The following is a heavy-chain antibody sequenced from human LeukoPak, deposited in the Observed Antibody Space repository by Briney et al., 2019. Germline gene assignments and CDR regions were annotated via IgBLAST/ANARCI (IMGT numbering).Heavy chain of an antibody. CDR1: GYTFSSYA. CDR3: ARSNNDGDYLGVGFDY. CDR2: INTNTGNP. J-gene: IGHJ4*02. Sequence: ASVKVSCKASGYTFSSYAMNWVRQARGQGLERMGWINTNTGNPTYAQGFTGRFVFSLDTSVSTAYLQISSLQAEDTAVYYCARSNNDGDYLGVGFDYWGQGTLVTVSS. V-gene: IGHV7-4-1*02. D-gene: IGHD4-17*01.